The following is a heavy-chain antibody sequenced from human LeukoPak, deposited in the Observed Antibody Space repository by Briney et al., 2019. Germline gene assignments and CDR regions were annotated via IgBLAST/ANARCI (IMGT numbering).Heavy chain of an antibody. J-gene: IGHJ4*02. Sequence: EASVKVSCKASGGTFSSYAISWVRQAPGQGLEWMGGIIPTFGTANYAQKFQGRVTITADESTSTAYMELSSLRSEDTAVYYCARGGSSSLGSFDYWGQGTLVTVSS. CDR3: ARGGSSSLGSFDY. CDR2: IIPTFGTA. V-gene: IGHV1-69*13. CDR1: GGTFSSYA. D-gene: IGHD6-13*01.